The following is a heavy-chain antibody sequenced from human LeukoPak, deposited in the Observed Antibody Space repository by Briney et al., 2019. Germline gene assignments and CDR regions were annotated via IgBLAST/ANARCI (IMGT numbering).Heavy chain of an antibody. J-gene: IGHJ4*02. CDR3: ARDPQDIVVVVADRGLDY. D-gene: IGHD2-15*01. V-gene: IGHV1-18*04. Sequence: ASVKVSCKASGYTLTGYYIHWVRQAPGQGLEWMGWISAYNGNTNYAQKLQGRVTMTTDTSTSTAYMELRSLRSDDTAVYYCARDPQDIVVVVADRGLDYWGQGTLVTVSS. CDR1: GYTLTGYY. CDR2: ISAYNGNT.